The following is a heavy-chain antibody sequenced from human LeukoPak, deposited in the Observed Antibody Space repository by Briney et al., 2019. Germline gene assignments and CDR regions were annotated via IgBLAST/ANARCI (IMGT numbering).Heavy chain of an antibody. V-gene: IGHV3-21*01. CDR2: ISSSSSYI. D-gene: IGHD6-19*01. J-gene: IGHJ5*02. CDR3: ARHKFSVAGRWSWFDP. Sequence: GGSLRLSCAASGFTFSSYSMNWVRQAPGKGLEWVSSISSSSSYIYYADSVKGRFTISRDNAKNSLYLQMNSLRAEDTAVYYCARHKFSVAGRWSWFDPWGQGTLVTVSS. CDR1: GFTFSSYS.